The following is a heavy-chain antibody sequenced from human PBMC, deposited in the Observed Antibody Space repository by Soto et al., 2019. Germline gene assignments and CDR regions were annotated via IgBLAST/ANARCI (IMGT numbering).Heavy chain of an antibody. CDR3: AIEDYGVTFTVVDY. J-gene: IGHJ4*02. CDR2: ISSSSSTI. D-gene: IGHD4-17*01. CDR1: GFTFRSYS. Sequence: HPGGSQRHSCADSGFTFRSYSMNWVRQAPGKGLEWVSYISSSSSTIYYADSVKGRFTISRDNAKNSLYLQMNSLRDEDTAVYYCAIEDYGVTFTVVDYWGQGTLVTVSS. V-gene: IGHV3-48*02.